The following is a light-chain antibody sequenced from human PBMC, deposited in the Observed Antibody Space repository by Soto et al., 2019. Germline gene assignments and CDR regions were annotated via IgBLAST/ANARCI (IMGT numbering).Light chain of an antibody. Sequence: IVLTKSPSTLSGCPGERATLSCRASQSVSSYLAWYQQKPGQAPRLLIYDASNRATGIPARFSGSGSGTDFTLTISRLEPEDFAVYYCQQYGSSPIPFGQGTRLEIK. V-gene: IGKV3-20*01. J-gene: IGKJ5*01. CDR1: QSVSSY. CDR3: QQYGSSPIP. CDR2: DAS.